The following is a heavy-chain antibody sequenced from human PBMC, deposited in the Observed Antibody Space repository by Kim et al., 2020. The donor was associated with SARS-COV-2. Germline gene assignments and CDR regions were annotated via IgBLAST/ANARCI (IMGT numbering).Heavy chain of an antibody. Sequence: GGSLRLSCAASGFTFDDYAMHWVRQAPGKGLEWVSLISWDGGSTYYADSVKGRFTISRDNSKNSLYLQMNSLRAEDTALYYCAKDKGATRKHYYYGMDVWGQGTTVTVSS. D-gene: IGHD1-26*01. CDR1: GFTFDDYA. V-gene: IGHV3-43D*03. CDR2: ISWDGGST. J-gene: IGHJ6*02. CDR3: AKDKGATRKHYYYGMDV.